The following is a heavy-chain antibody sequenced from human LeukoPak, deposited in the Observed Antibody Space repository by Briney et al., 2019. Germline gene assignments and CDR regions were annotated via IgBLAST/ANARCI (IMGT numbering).Heavy chain of an antibody. CDR3: ARDRSEDAFDI. CDR2: ISSSSSYI. V-gene: IGHV3-21*01. CDR1: GFTFSSYR. J-gene: IGHJ3*02. Sequence: GGSLRLSCAASGFTFSSYRMTWVRQAPGKGLEWVSSISSSSSYIYYADSVKGRFTISRDNAKNSLYLQMNSLRAEDTAVYYCARDRSEDAFDIWGQGTMVTVSS.